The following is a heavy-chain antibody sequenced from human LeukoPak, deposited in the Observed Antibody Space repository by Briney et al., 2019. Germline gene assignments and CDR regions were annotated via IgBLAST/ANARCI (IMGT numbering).Heavy chain of an antibody. CDR1: GGSISRYY. CDR2: IYYSGST. Sequence: SETLSLTCTVSGGSISRYYWSWIRQPPRKGLEWIGYIYYSGSTNYHPSLKGRVTISVDTSKNQFSLKPGSVTAADTAVYYCARDPGYSRGWTQKNWYFDLWGRGTLVTVSS. J-gene: IGHJ2*01. CDR3: ARDPGYSRGWTQKNWYFDL. V-gene: IGHV4-59*13. D-gene: IGHD6-19*01.